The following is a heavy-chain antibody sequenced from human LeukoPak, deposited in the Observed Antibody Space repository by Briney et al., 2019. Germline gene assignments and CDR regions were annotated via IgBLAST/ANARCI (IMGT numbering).Heavy chain of an antibody. J-gene: IGHJ6*02. CDR2: IHYSGSA. D-gene: IGHD1-26*01. CDR1: GGSISSSY. V-gene: IGHV4-59*12. CDR3: AREGIVGAPYYYYGMDV. Sequence: SETLSLTCTVSGGSISSSYWSWIRQPPGKGLEWIGYIHYSGSANYNPSLKSRVTISVDTSKNQFSLKLSSVTAADTAVYYCAREGIVGAPYYYYGMDVWGQGTTVTVSS.